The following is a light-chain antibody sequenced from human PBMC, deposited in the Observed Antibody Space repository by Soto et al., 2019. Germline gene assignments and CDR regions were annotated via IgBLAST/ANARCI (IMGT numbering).Light chain of an antibody. V-gene: IGKV1-6*01. CDR1: QGIRNE. CDR3: LQDYNYTRT. Sequence: IQMTHSPSSLCASLGERVTITFRAIQGIRNELGWYQQKPGKAPKLLIYAASSLQSGVPSRFSGSGSGTYFTLTISSLQPEDFATYYCLQDYNYTRTFGQGTKVDIK. CDR2: AAS. J-gene: IGKJ1*01.